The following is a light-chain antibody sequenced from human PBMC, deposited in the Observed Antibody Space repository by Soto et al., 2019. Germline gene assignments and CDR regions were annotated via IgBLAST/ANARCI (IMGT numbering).Light chain of an antibody. J-gene: IGKJ4*02. CDR1: QSISSR. CDR2: KTS. Sequence: EIQMTQSPATLSVSAGDRATLACRASQSISSRLAWYQQKPGQAPKLLMFKTSSWDNGFPSRFSGSGSGTEFNLTISSRHPEDFAVDFCRQHSTSPLTFGGGTKVDIK. CDR3: RQHSTSPLT. V-gene: IGKV1-5*03.